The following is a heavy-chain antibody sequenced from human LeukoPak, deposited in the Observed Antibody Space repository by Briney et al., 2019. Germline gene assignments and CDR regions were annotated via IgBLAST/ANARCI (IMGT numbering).Heavy chain of an antibody. CDR3: ALLPHYYDSSGYYLPFDY. V-gene: IGHV1-46*01. Sequence: ASVKVSCKASGYTFTSYGISWVRQAPGQGLEWMGIINPSGGITSYAQKFQGRVTMTRDTSTSTVYMELSSLRSEDTAVYYCALLPHYYDSSGYYLPFDYWGQGTLVTVSS. CDR1: GYTFTSYG. CDR2: INPSGGIT. D-gene: IGHD3-22*01. J-gene: IGHJ4*02.